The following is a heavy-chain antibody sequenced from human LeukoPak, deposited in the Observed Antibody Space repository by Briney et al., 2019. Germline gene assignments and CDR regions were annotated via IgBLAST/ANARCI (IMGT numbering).Heavy chain of an antibody. V-gene: IGHV1-46*01. CDR3: ARDRRIQLWSGHNWFDP. CDR2: INPSGGST. CDR1: GYTFTSYY. D-gene: IGHD5-18*01. J-gene: IGHJ5*02. Sequence: ASVKVSCKASGYTFTSYYMHWVRQAPGQGLEWMGIINPSGGSTSYAQKFQGRVTMTRDTSISTAYMGLSRLRSDDTAVYYCARDRRIQLWSGHNWFDPWGQGTLVTVSS.